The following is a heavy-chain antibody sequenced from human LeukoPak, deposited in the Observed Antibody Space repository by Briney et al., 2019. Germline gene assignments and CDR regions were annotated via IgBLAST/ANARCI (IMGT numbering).Heavy chain of an antibody. D-gene: IGHD5-18*01. J-gene: IGHJ6*02. V-gene: IGHV3-49*04. Sequence: GGSLGLSCAASEFTFADHAMSWVRQAPGKGLEWVGFIRSRAYRGTAEYAASVKGRFTISRDATKSIAYLQMNSMKTEDTAVYYCARGPIDLWLYYGIYGRGQVTTV. CDR1: EFTFADHA. CDR2: IRSRAYRGTA. CDR3: ARGPIDLWLYYGIYG.